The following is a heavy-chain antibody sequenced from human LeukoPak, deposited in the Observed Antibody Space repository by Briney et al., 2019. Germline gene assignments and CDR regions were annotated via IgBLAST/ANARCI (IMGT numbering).Heavy chain of an antibody. J-gene: IGHJ5*02. V-gene: IGHV4-59*01. CDR2: IYYSGST. CDR1: GGSIGSYY. CDR3: ARGAPWFDP. Sequence: SETLSLTCTVSGGSIGSYYWSWIRQPPGKGLEWIGYIYYSGSTNYNPSLKSRVTISVDTSKNQFSLKLSSVTAADTAVYYCARGAPWFDPWGQGTLVTVSS.